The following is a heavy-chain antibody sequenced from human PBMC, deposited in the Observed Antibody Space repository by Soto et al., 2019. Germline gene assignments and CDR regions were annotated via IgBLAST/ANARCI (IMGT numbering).Heavy chain of an antibody. D-gene: IGHD3-22*01. J-gene: IGHJ3*02. Sequence: ASVKVSCKASGGTFSSYAISWVRQAPGQGLEWMGGIIPIFGTANYAQKSQGRVTITADKSTSTAYMELSSLRSEDTAVYYCARERTYYYDSSDPPGYDAFDIWGQGTMVTVSS. CDR2: IIPIFGTA. CDR3: ARERTYYYDSSDPPGYDAFDI. V-gene: IGHV1-69*06. CDR1: GGTFSSYA.